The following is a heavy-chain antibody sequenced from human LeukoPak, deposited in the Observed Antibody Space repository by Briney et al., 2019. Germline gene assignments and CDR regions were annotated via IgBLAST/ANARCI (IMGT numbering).Heavy chain of an antibody. Sequence: GGSLRPSCAASGFTFSSYGMHWVRQAPGKGLEWVAVISYDGSNKYYADSVKGRFTISRDDSKNTLYLQMNSLRAEDTAVYYCAKDRGTASDYYYYGMDVWGQGTTVTVSS. J-gene: IGHJ6*02. CDR3: AKDRGTASDYYYYGMDV. CDR1: GFTFSSYG. D-gene: IGHD5-18*01. CDR2: ISYDGSNK. V-gene: IGHV3-30*18.